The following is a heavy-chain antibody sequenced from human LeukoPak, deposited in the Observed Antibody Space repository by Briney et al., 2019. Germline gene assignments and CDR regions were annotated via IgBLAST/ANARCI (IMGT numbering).Heavy chain of an antibody. V-gene: IGHV3-7*01. Sequence: GGSLRLSCTASGFTFRRFWMGWVRQAPGKGLEGVANINEDGNKKYYVDSVKARFTISRDNTKNSLYLQLNSLRAEDTAVYYCARGCTSASCYDYWGQGTLVTVSS. CDR2: INEDGNKK. CDR3: ARGCTSASCYDY. D-gene: IGHD2-2*01. J-gene: IGHJ4*02. CDR1: GFTFRRFW.